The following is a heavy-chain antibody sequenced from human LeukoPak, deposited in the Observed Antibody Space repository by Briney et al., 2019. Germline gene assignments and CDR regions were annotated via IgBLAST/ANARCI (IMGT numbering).Heavy chain of an antibody. D-gene: IGHD2/OR15-2a*01. CDR3: AREYWAENIPHYFDY. Sequence: PSETLSLTCAVYGGSFSGYYWSWIRQPPGKGLEWIGEINHSGSTNYNPSLKSRVTISVDTSKNQFSLKLSSVTAADTAVDYCAREYWAENIPHYFDYWGQGTLVTVSS. CDR1: GGSFSGYY. V-gene: IGHV4-34*01. CDR2: INHSGST. J-gene: IGHJ4*02.